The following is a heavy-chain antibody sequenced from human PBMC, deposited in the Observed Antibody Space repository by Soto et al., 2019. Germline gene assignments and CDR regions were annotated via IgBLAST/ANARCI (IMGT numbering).Heavy chain of an antibody. CDR1: GFTFSSYD. V-gene: IGHV3-23*01. Sequence: EVQLLESGGGLVQPGGSLRLSCVGSGFTFSSYDMNWVRQAPGKGLAWVSSFSFYGRRDNTYYADSVKGRFTISRDNSRNTVYLQMDNLRVEDTAVYYCAKSLYIDNGGQNDHWGQGTLVTGSS. J-gene: IGHJ4*02. CDR2: FSFYGRRDNT. D-gene: IGHD1-1*01. CDR3: AKSLYIDNGGQNDH.